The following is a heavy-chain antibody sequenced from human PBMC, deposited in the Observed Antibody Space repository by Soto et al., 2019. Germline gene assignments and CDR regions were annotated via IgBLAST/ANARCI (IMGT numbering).Heavy chain of an antibody. CDR1: GFTFSSYG. CDR2: ISYDGSNK. CDR3: AKVGVRGVIRDAFDI. J-gene: IGHJ3*02. Sequence: QVQLVESGGGVVQPWRSLRLSCAASGFTFSSYGMHWVRQAPGKGLEWVAVISYDGSNKYYADSVKGRFTISRDNSKNTLYRQMNSLRAEDTAVYYCAKVGVRGVIRDAFDIWGQGTMVTVSS. D-gene: IGHD3-10*01. V-gene: IGHV3-30*18.